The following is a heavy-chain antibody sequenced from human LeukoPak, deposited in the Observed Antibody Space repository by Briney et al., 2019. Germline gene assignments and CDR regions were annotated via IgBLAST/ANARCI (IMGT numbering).Heavy chain of an antibody. V-gene: IGHV4-61*02. CDR1: GGSISSGSCY. CDR3: ARDRYSYAEYYFDY. D-gene: IGHD5-18*01. CDR2: IYTSGST. J-gene: IGHJ4*02. Sequence: SETLSLTCTVSGGSISSGSCYWSWIRQPAGKGLEWIGRIYTSGSTNYNPSLKSRVTISVDTSKNQFSLKLSSVTAADTAVYYCARDRYSYAEYYFDYWGQGTLVTVSS.